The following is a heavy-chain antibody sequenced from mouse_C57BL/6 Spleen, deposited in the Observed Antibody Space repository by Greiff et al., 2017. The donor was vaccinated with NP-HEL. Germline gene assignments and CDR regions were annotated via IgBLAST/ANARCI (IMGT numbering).Heavy chain of an antibody. CDR1: GYTFTSYW. CDR2: IYPGSGST. D-gene: IGHD2-14*01. V-gene: IGHV1-55*01. J-gene: IGHJ3*01. CDR3: ARGRTGTWFDD. Sequence: VQLQQPGAELVKPGASVKMSCKASGYTFTSYWITWVKQRPGQGLEWIGDIYPGSGSTNYNEKFKSTATLTVATSSSTAYRQLSSVTSEDSAVYNCARGRTGTWFDDWGQGTLVTVSA.